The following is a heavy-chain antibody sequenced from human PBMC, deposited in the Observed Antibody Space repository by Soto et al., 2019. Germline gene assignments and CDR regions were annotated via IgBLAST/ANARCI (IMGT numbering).Heavy chain of an antibody. CDR1: GYTFTSYY. CDR2: INPSGGSTTT. CDR3: AGDPVAAERIGADSYHHCMDV. D-gene: IGHD6-13*01. V-gene: IGHV1-46*01. Sequence: ASVKVSCKASGYTFTSYYMNWVRQVPGQGLEWMGIINPSGGSTTTSYAQKFKGRVTMTRDTSTTTVYMELSSLRSEDTAVYSCAGDPVAAERIGADSYHHCMDVWGQGTTVTVSS. J-gene: IGHJ6*02.